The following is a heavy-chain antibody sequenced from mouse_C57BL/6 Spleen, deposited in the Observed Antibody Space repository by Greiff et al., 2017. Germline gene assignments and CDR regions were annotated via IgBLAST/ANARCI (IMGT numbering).Heavy chain of an antibody. CDR2: IYPRSGNT. CDR3: ASWDGDY. V-gene: IGHV1-81*01. D-gene: IGHD4-1*01. Sequence: VKLMESGAELARPGASVKLSCKASGYTFTSYGISWVKQRTGQGLEWIGEIYPRSGNTYYNEKFKGKATLTADKSSSTAYMELRSLTSEDSAVYFCASWDGDYWGQGTTLTVSS. CDR1: GYTFTSYG. J-gene: IGHJ2*01.